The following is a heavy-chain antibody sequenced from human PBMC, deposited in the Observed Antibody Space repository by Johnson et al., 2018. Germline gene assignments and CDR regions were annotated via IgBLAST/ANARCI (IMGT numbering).Heavy chain of an antibody. CDR3: ARVFYDVWSTYPAPEHYYYYMDV. V-gene: IGHV3-21*01. CDR2: ISSSGNYI. CDR1: GFTFSGYS. Sequence: EVQLVESGGGLVKPGGSLRLSCAASGFTFSGYSMNWVRQAPGKGLEWVSSISSSGNYIYYADSLKGRFTISRDNAKNSLSLQMNSLRAEDTAVYYCARVFYDVWSTYPAPEHYYYYMDVWGKGTTVTVSS. D-gene: IGHD3-3*01. J-gene: IGHJ6*03.